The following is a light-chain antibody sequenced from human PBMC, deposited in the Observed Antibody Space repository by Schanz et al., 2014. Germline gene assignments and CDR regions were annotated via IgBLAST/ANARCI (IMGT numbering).Light chain of an antibody. Sequence: SALTQPASVSGSPGQSITISCTGSSSDVGGYNFVSWYQHHPGQAPKLLIYDVSKRPSGVYTRFSGSKSGNTASLTISGLQAEDEADYHCSSHTAITTAVVFGGGTKLTVL. CDR1: SSDVGGYNF. CDR2: DVS. J-gene: IGLJ2*01. V-gene: IGLV2-14*02. CDR3: SSHTAITTAVV.